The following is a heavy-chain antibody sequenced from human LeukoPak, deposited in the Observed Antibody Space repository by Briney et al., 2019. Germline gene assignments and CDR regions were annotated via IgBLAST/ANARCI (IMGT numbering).Heavy chain of an antibody. Sequence: SETLSLTCAVYVGSFRGYYWSWIRQPPGKGLEWIGEINHSGSTNYSPSLKSRVTMSVDKSKTQFSLNLSSVTAADTAVYYCARGAAAGSWVYGMDVWGRGTTVTVSS. J-gene: IGHJ6*02. CDR2: INHSGST. CDR3: ARGAAAGSWVYGMDV. CDR1: VGSFRGYY. V-gene: IGHV4-34*01. D-gene: IGHD6-13*01.